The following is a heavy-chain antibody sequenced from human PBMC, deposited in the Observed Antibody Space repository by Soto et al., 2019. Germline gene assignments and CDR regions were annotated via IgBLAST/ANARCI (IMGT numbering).Heavy chain of an antibody. J-gene: IGHJ3*02. CDR2: IRYDGSNK. Sequence: PGGSLRLSCAASGFTFSSYSMNWVRQAPGKGLEWVAVIRYDGSNKYYADSVKGRFTISRDNSKNTLYLQMNSLRAEDTAVYYCARNLIAVAVRAFDIWGQGTMVTVSS. CDR3: ARNLIAVAVRAFDI. V-gene: IGHV3-33*08. CDR1: GFTFSSYS. D-gene: IGHD6-19*01.